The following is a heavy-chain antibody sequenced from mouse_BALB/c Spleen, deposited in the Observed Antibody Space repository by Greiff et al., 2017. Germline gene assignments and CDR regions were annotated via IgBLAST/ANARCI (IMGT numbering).Heavy chain of an antibody. CDR3: ARNYDYSLYAMDY. CDR2: INPYNDGT. CDR1: GYTFTSYV. Sequence: EVKLVESGPELVKPGASVKMSCKASGYTFTSYVMHWVKQKPGQGLEWIGYINPYNDGTKYNEKFKGKATLTSDKSSSTAYMELSSLTSEDSAVYYCARNYDYSLYAMDYWGQGTSVTVSS. V-gene: IGHV1-14*01. J-gene: IGHJ4*01. D-gene: IGHD2-4*01.